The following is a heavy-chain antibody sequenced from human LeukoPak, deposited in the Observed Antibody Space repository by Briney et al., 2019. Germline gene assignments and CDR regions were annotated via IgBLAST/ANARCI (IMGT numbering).Heavy chain of an antibody. J-gene: IGHJ3*02. V-gene: IGHV6-1*01. Sequence: SQTLSLTCAISGDSFSSNSAAWNWIRQSPSKGLEWLGRRYYRSKWYNDYAVSVKSRITINPDTSKNQFSLQLNSVTPEDTAVYYCARGGYDFWSGYSDAFDIWGQGTMVTVSS. CDR2: RYYRSKWYN. CDR1: GDSFSSNSAA. D-gene: IGHD3-3*01. CDR3: ARGGYDFWSGYSDAFDI.